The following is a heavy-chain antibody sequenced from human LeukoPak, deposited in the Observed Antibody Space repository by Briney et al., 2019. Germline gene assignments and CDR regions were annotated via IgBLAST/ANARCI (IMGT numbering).Heavy chain of an antibody. CDR1: GFAFSSYS. J-gene: IGHJ4*02. D-gene: IGHD3-22*01. V-gene: IGHV4-34*01. CDR3: ARVWAYYYDSSGSHVDY. CDR2: INHSGST. Sequence: PGGSLRLSCAASGFAFSSYSMSWIRQPPGKGLEWIGEINHSGSTNYNPSLKSRVTISVDTSKNQFSLKLSSVTAADTAVYYCARVWAYYYDSSGSHVDYWGQGTLVTVSS.